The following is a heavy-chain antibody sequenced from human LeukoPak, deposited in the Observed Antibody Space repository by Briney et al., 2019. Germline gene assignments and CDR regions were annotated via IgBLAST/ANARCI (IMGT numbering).Heavy chain of an antibody. Sequence: PSETLSLTCAVYGGSFSGYYWSWIRQPPGKGLEWIGEINHSGSTNYNPSLKSRVTISVDTSKNQFSLKLSSVTAADTAVYYCARDHTPNPADYWGQGTLVTVSS. CDR2: INHSGST. V-gene: IGHV4-34*01. CDR1: GGSFSGYY. CDR3: ARDHTPNPADY. J-gene: IGHJ4*02.